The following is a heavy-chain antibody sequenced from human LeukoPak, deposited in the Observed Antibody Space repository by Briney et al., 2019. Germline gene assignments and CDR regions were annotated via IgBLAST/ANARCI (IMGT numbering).Heavy chain of an antibody. CDR3: ATSVIVVVKYYFDY. CDR2: ISGSGGST. Sequence: WGSLRLSCAASGFTFSSYGMHWVRQAPGKGLEWVSAISGSGGSTYYADSVKGRFTISRDNSKNTLYLQMNSLRAEDTAVYYCATSVIVVVKYYFDYWGQGTLVTVSS. V-gene: IGHV3-23*01. D-gene: IGHD3-22*01. CDR1: GFTFSSYG. J-gene: IGHJ4*02.